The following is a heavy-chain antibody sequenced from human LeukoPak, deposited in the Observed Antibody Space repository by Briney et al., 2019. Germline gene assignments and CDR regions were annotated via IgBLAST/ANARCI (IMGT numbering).Heavy chain of an antibody. Sequence: ASVKVSCKASGYTFTGDYMHWVRQAPGQGLEWMGWINPNSGGTNYAQKFQGRVTMTRDTSISTAYMELSRLRSDDTAVYYCARGMEPYYYMDVWGKGTTVTVSS. D-gene: IGHD1-26*01. CDR2: INPNSGGT. V-gene: IGHV1-2*02. CDR3: ARGMEPYYYMDV. J-gene: IGHJ6*03. CDR1: GYTFTGDY.